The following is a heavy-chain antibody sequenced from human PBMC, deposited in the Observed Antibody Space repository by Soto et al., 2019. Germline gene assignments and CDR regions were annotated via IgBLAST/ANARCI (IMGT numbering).Heavy chain of an antibody. V-gene: IGHV3-13*01. CDR3: ARAKTASRYWPNYYYYYGMDV. CDR1: GFTFSSYG. CDR2: IGTAGDT. Sequence: GGSLRLSCAASGFTFSSYGMHWVRQATGKGLEWVSAIGTAGDTYYPGSVKGRFTISRENAKNSLYLQMNSLRAGDTAVYYCARAKTASRYWPNYYYYYGMDVWGQGTTVTVSS. J-gene: IGHJ6*02. D-gene: IGHD6-13*01.